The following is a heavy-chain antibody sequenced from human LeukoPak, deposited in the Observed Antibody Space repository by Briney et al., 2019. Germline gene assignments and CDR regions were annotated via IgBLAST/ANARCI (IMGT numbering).Heavy chain of an antibody. V-gene: IGHV4-38-2*02. CDR1: GYSISSGYY. D-gene: IGHD3-22*01. CDR3: ARDQARTRGYYDSSGYYYGGSDAFDI. CDR2: IYHSGST. Sequence: PSETLSLTCTVSGYSISSGYYWGWIRQPPGKGLEWIGSIYHSGSTYYNPSLKSRVTISVDTSKNQFSLKLSSVTAADTAVYYCARDQARTRGYYDSSGYYYGGSDAFDIWGQGTMVTVSS. J-gene: IGHJ3*02.